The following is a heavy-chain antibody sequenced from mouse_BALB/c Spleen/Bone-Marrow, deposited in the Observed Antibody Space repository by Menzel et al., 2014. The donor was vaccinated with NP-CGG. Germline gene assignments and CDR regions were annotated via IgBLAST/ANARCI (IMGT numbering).Heavy chain of an antibody. V-gene: IGHV3-5*02. Sequence: EVQLQESGPGLVKPSPTVSLTCTVTGISITTGNYRWSWIRQFPGNKLEWIGYIYYSGTITYNPSLTSRATITRDTSKNQFFLEMNSLTAEDTATYYCARELYYFDYWGQGTTLTVSS. J-gene: IGHJ2*01. CDR2: IYYSGTI. CDR3: ARELYYFDY. CDR1: GISITTGNYR.